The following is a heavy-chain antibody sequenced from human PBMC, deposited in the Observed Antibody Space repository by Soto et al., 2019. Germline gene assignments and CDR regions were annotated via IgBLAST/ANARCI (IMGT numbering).Heavy chain of an antibody. D-gene: IGHD6-19*01. CDR2: ISAYNGNT. J-gene: IGHJ5*02. CDR1: GYTFTSYG. CDR3: ARDLSGSGWYWFDP. V-gene: IGHV1-18*01. Sequence: ASVKVSCKASGYTFTSYGISWVRQAPGQGLEWMGWISAYNGNTNYAQKLQGRVTMTTDTSTSTAYMELRSLRSDDTAVYYCARDLSGSGWYWFDPWGQGTLVTSPQ.